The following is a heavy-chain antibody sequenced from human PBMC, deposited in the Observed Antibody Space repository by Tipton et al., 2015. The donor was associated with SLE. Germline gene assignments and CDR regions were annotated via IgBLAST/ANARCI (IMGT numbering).Heavy chain of an antibody. J-gene: IGHJ4*02. CDR3: ARGYCSDGVCYGFGFFDY. D-gene: IGHD2-8*01. Sequence: TLSLTCTVSGGSISSSSYYWGWIRQPPGKGLEWIGSIYYSGNTYYNPSLKSPVTLSIDTSKNQLSLKMRSVTAADTAGYLCARGYCSDGVCYGFGFFDYWGQGNLVTVSS. CDR2: IYYSGNT. V-gene: IGHV4-39*07. CDR1: GGSISSSSYY.